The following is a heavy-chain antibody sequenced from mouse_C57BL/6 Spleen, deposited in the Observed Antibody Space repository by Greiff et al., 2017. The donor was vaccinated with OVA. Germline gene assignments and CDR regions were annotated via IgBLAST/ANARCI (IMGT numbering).Heavy chain of an antibody. Sequence: VKLVESGPGLVAPSQSLSITCTVSGFSFTSYGVHWVRQPPGKGLEWLVVIWSDGSTTYNSALKSSLRISKDNSKSQVFLKMNSLQTDGTAMYYCARSWDDAMDYWGQGTSVTVSS. CDR2: IWSDGST. CDR1: GFSFTSYG. V-gene: IGHV2-6*03. J-gene: IGHJ4*01. D-gene: IGHD4-1*01. CDR3: ARSWDDAMDY.